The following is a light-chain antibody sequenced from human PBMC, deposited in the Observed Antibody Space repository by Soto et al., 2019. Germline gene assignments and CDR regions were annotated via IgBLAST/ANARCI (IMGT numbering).Light chain of an antibody. CDR3: AAWDDSLSGPV. V-gene: IGLV1-47*01. J-gene: IGLJ3*02. CDR2: RSN. CDR1: SSNIGSNY. Sequence: QSVLTQPPSASGTPGQRVTISCSGSSSNIGSNYVYWYQQLPGTAPKLLSYRSNKRPSGLPDRFSGPKSGTSASLAIRGLRSDDEADNYCAAWDDSLSGPVFGGGTQLNVL.